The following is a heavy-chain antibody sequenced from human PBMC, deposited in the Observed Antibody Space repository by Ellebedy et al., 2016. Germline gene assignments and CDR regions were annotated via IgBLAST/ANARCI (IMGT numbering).Heavy chain of an antibody. CDR3: ARAIAVAGTHPQDLYYYYYYGMDV. V-gene: IGHV3-33*01. D-gene: IGHD6-19*01. Sequence: GGSLRLSCAASGFTFTSYGIHWVRQAPGKGLDWVAVIWYDGSNKYYADSVKGRFTISRDNSKYTLYLQMNSLRAEDTAVYYCARAIAVAGTHPQDLYYYYYYGMDVWGQGTTVTVSS. CDR2: IWYDGSNK. CDR1: GFTFTSYG. J-gene: IGHJ6*02.